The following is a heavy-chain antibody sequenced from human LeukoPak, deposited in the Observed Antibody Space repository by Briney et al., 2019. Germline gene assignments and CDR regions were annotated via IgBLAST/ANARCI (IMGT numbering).Heavy chain of an antibody. CDR1: GGSISSSNW. CDR2: IYHSGST. D-gene: IGHD1-26*01. CDR3: ARDYVGATPSPNFDY. Sequence: KPSETLSLTCAVSGGSISSSNWWSWVRQPPGKGLEWIGEIYHSGSTNYNPSLKSRVTISVDKSKNQFSLKLSSVTAADTAVYYCARDYVGATPSPNFDYWGQGTLVTVSS. V-gene: IGHV4-4*02. J-gene: IGHJ4*02.